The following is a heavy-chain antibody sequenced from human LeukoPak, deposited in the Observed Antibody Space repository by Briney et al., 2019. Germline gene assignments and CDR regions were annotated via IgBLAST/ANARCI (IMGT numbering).Heavy chain of an antibody. J-gene: IGHJ3*02. Sequence: SETLSLTCTVSGDSMSSHYWSWIRQHPGKGLEWMGYIYYSGSTYYNPSLKSRVTISVDTSKNQFSLKLSSVTAADTAVYYCARSIVVVGSAFDIWGQGTMVTVSS. CDR3: ARSIVVVGSAFDI. CDR2: IYYSGST. D-gene: IGHD2-15*01. CDR1: GDSMSSHY. V-gene: IGHV4-59*06.